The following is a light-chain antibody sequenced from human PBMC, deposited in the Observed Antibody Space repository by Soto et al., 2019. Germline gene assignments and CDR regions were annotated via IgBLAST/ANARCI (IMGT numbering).Light chain of an antibody. CDR3: LQDYAFPWT. CDR1: QHIRND. J-gene: IGKJ1*01. CDR2: SSS. Sequence: AIRMTQSPSSLSASVGDRVTITCRASQHIRNDLGWYQQKPGRAPKLLIYSSSTLQSGVPSRFNGSGSGTDFTLSIRSLQHEDFATYYCLQDYAFPWTFGQGTNVEVK. V-gene: IGKV1-6*01.